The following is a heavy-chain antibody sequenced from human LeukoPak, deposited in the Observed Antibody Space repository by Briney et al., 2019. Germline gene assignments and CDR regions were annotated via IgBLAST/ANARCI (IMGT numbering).Heavy chain of an antibody. J-gene: IGHJ3*02. Sequence: GGSLRLSRAASGFTFRNYAMNWVRQAPGKGLEWVSSISSSSSYIYYADSVKGRFTISRDNAKNSLYLQMNSLRAEDTAVYYCAREFCSGGSCRAAFDIWGQGIMVTVSS. CDR3: AREFCSGGSCRAAFDI. CDR2: ISSSSSYI. D-gene: IGHD2-15*01. V-gene: IGHV3-21*01. CDR1: GFTFRNYA.